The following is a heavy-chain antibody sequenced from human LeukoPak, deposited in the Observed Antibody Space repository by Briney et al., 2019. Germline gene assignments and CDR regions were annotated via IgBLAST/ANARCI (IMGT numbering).Heavy chain of an antibody. J-gene: IGHJ4*02. CDR3: ARGHDYVWGSPHY. D-gene: IGHD3-16*01. CDR2: INPNSGGP. Sequence: ASVKVSCKASGYTFTDSYIHWVRQAPGQGLEWMGWINPNSGGPNYAQKFQGRVTMTRDTSVNTAYMELSRLRSDDTAVYYCARGHDYVWGSPHYWGQGTLATVSS. V-gene: IGHV1-2*02. CDR1: GYTFTDSY.